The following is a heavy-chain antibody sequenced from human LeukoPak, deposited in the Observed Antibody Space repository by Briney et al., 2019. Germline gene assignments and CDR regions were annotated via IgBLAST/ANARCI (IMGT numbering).Heavy chain of an antibody. J-gene: IGHJ4*02. D-gene: IGHD6-13*01. CDR2: INPSGGST. V-gene: IGHV1-46*01. CDR3: ARAGDRIAAAGTFDY. Sequence: ASVKVSCKASGYTFTSYYMHWVRQAPGQGLEWMGIINPSGGSTSYAQKFQGRVTMTRDTSKNQFSLKLNSVTAADTAVYYCARAGDRIAAAGTFDYWGQGTLVTVSS. CDR1: GYTFTSYY.